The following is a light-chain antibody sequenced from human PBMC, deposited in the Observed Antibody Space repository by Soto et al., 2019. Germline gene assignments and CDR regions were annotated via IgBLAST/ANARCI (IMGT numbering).Light chain of an antibody. CDR3: QHYATSPTT. Sequence: EIGLTQSPGTLTLTPGERATLSCRASQSVSSNYLAWYQQIPGQAPRLLIYDASSRATGIPDRFSGSGSGTDFTLTISRLEPEDFAVYYCQHYATSPTTFGQGTKVDIK. J-gene: IGKJ1*01. CDR1: QSVSSNY. V-gene: IGKV3-20*01. CDR2: DAS.